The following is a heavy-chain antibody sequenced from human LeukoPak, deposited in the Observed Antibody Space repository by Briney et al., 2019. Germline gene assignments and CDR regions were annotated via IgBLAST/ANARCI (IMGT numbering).Heavy chain of an antibody. CDR1: GYTFTSYY. CDR3: ARDREAVAGTGYYFDY. Sequence: ASVKVSCKASGYTFTSYYMHWVRQAPGQGLEWMGIINPSGGSTSYAQKFQGRVTMTRDMSTSTVYMELSSLRSEDTAVYYCARDREAVAGTGYYFDYWGQGTLVTVSS. V-gene: IGHV1-46*01. J-gene: IGHJ4*02. CDR2: INPSGGST. D-gene: IGHD6-19*01.